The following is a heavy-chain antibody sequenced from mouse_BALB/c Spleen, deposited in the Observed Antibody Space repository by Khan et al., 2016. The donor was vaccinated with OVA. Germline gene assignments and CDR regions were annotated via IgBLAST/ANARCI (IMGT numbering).Heavy chain of an antibody. J-gene: IGHJ2*01. CDR2: ISSDSNTI. D-gene: IGHD2-3*01. Sequence: EVELVESGGGLVQTGGSRKLSCAASGFTFSGFGMHWVRQAPEKGLEWVAYISSDSNTIYYAATVTGRFTLSRDNPKNTLFLQMTSLRSEDTAMYYCARTGYYYFDYWGQGTTLTVSS. V-gene: IGHV5-17*02. CDR1: GFTFSGFG. CDR3: ARTGYYYFDY.